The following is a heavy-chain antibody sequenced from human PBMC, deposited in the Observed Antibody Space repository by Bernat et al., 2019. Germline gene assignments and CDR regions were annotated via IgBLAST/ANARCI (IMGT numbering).Heavy chain of an antibody. CDR3: TTGVYYDFWSGYYKNQLWVP. CDR2: IKSKADGGTA. V-gene: IGHV3-15*01. CDR1: GFTFSNPW. J-gene: IGHJ5*02. D-gene: IGHD3-3*01. Sequence: EEHLVESGGGLVKPGGSLRLSCAASGFTFSNPWMSWVRQAPGKGLEWVGRIKSKADGGTADYAAPVKGRFTISRDDSKNTLYLQMNSLKTEDTAVYYCTTGVYYDFWSGYYKNQLWVPWGQGTLVTVSS.